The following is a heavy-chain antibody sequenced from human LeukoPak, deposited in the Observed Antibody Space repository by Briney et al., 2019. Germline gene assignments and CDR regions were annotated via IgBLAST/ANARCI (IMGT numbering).Heavy chain of an antibody. CDR3: ARDTYMVTWFDY. D-gene: IGHD5-18*01. CDR2: ISSSGSTI. J-gene: IGHJ4*02. Sequence: PWGSLRLSCAASGFTFSSYEMNWVRQAPGKGLEWVSYISSSGSTIYYADSVKGRFTISRDNAKNSLYLHMNSLRAEDTAVYYCARDTYMVTWFDYWGQGTLVTVSS. V-gene: IGHV3-48*03. CDR1: GFTFSSYE.